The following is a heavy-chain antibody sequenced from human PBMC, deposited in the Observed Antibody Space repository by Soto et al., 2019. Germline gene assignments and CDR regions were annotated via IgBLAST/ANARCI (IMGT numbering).Heavy chain of an antibody. J-gene: IGHJ6*02. V-gene: IGHV4-59*01. CDR1: GGSISSYY. Sequence: SETLSLTCTVSGGSISSYYWSWIRQPPGKGLEWIGYIYYSGSTNYNPSLKSRVTISVDTSKNQFSLKLSSVTAADTVVYYCARLGEDYYGSGSYYKAPYYYYGMDVWGQGTTVTVSS. CDR3: ARLGEDYYGSGSYYKAPYYYYGMDV. CDR2: IYYSGST. D-gene: IGHD3-10*01.